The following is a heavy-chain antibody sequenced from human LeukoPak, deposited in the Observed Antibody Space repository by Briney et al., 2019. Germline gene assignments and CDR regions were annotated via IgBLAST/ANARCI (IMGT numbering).Heavy chain of an antibody. CDR1: EFSVGSNY. J-gene: IGHJ4*02. CDR2: LDSGGSA. V-gene: IGHV3-53*01. CDR3: ARDHVVASGAVAY. D-gene: IGHD2-15*01. Sequence: GGSLRLSCAASEFSVGSNYMSWFRQAPGKGLEWLSVLDSGGSAIYADSVRGRFTISRDNSKNTLHLQMDSLTIEDSALYYCARDHVVASGAVAYWGQGTLVTVSS.